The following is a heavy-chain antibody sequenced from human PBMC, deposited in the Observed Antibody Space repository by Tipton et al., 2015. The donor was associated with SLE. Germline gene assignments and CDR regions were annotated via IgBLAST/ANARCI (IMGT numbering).Heavy chain of an antibody. CDR3: ARGLDSFDY. CDR2: INRSGST. V-gene: IGHV4-34*01. Sequence: TLSLTCAVYGGSFSGYYWSWIRQPPGKGLEWIGEINRSGSTNYNPSLKSRVTISVDTPKNQFSLKLSSVTAADTAVYYCARGLDSFDYWGQGTLVTVSS. J-gene: IGHJ4*02. CDR1: GGSFSGYY.